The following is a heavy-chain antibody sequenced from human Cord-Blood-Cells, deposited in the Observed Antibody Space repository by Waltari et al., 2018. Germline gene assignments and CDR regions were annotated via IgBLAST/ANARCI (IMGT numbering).Heavy chain of an antibody. CDR2: INSDGSST. Sequence: EVQLVESGGGLVQPGGSLRLSCAASGFTFSSYWMHWVRHAPGKGLVWVSRINSDGSSTSYADSVKGRFTISRDNAKNTLYLQMNSLRAEDTAVYYCARTYSGSSKYAFDIWGQGTMVTVSS. J-gene: IGHJ3*02. D-gene: IGHD1-26*01. V-gene: IGHV3-74*01. CDR3: ARTYSGSSKYAFDI. CDR1: GFTFSSYW.